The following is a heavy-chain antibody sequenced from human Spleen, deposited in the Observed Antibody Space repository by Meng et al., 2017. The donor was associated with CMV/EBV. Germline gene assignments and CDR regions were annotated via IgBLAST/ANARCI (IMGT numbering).Heavy chain of an antibody. J-gene: IGHJ4*02. D-gene: IGHD2-15*01. CDR1: GFTFSSYG. V-gene: IGHV3-30*02. CDR2: IQDEGSNE. CDR3: AKDTPLKPDY. Sequence: GGSLRLSCAASGFTFSSYGMHWVRQAPGKGLEWVAFIQDEGSNEYYADSVKGRFTISRDNSKNTLYLQMNSLRAEDSAVYYCAKDTPLKPDYWGQGTLVTVSS.